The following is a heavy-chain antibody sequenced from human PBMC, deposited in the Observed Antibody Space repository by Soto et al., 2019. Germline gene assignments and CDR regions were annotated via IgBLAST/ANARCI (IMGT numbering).Heavy chain of an antibody. CDR2: INPNSGGT. J-gene: IGHJ5*02. Sequence: ASVKVSCKASGYTFTGYYMHWVRQAPGQGLEWMGWINPNSGGTNYAQKFQGRVTITWDTSVGTAFMELSRLKSDDTAVYYCTRSALVLGIYLPNADWFDPWGQGTLVTVSS. V-gene: IGHV1-2*02. CDR3: TRSALVLGIYLPNADWFDP. D-gene: IGHD2-8*01. CDR1: GYTFTGYY.